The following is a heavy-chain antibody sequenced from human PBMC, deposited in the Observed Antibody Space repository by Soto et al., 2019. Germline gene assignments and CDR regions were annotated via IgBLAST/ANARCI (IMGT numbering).Heavy chain of an antibody. Sequence: EVQLVESGGGLVKPGGSLRLSCAASGFTFSSYSMNWVRQAPGKGLEWVSSISSSSSYIYYADSVKGRFTISRDNAKNSLYLQMNSLRAEDTAVYYCARDQAVYEYSSSFGYWGQGTLVTFSS. CDR2: ISSSSSYI. D-gene: IGHD6-6*01. CDR3: ARDQAVYEYSSSFGY. J-gene: IGHJ4*02. V-gene: IGHV3-21*01. CDR1: GFTFSSYS.